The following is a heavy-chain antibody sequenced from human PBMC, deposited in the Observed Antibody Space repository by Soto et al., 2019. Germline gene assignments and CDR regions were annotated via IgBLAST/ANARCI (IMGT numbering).Heavy chain of an antibody. V-gene: IGHV4-38-2*01. CDR3: ARGPTVTPDY. J-gene: IGHJ4*02. CDR1: GYSISSGYY. CDR2: IYHSGST. Sequence: SATLSLTCAVSGYSISSGYYWGWIRQPPGKGLEWIGSIYHSGSTYYNPSLKSRVTISVDTSKNQFSLKLSPVTAADTAVYYCARGPTVTPDYWGQGTLVTVSS. D-gene: IGHD4-17*01.